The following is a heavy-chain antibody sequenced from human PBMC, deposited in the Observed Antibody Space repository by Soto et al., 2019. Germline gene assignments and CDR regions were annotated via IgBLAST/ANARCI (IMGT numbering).Heavy chain of an antibody. CDR3: IRGFAPLDY. Sequence: HPGGSLRLSCAASGFTFSSYAMTWVRQAPGKGLEWVSGISGSDDTTFYADSVKGRFTISRDNSKRTLYLQMNSLRADDTAVYFCIRGFAPLDYWGQGTLVTVSS. CDR2: ISGSDDTT. V-gene: IGHV3-23*01. D-gene: IGHD3-10*01. CDR1: GFTFSSYA. J-gene: IGHJ4*02.